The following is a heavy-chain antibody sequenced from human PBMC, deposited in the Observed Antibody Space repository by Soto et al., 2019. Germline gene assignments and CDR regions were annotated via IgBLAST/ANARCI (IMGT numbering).Heavy chain of an antibody. CDR2: ISPFNGNT. J-gene: IGHJ3*01. CDR3: AGDFSRLLLLPGSPLPGVSGSKRFGFDL. D-gene: IGHD3-10*01. V-gene: IGHV1-18*01. Sequence: QLHLVQSGAEVKKPGASVKVSCKTSGYIFTSYGINWVRQAPGQGLEWMGWISPFNGNTKFAQKFQGRVNMTTYTSTSTADKALMSLRPYDTSLYFCAGDFSRLLLLPGSPLPGVSGSKRFGFDLWGDGKMVAVSS. CDR1: GYIFTSYG.